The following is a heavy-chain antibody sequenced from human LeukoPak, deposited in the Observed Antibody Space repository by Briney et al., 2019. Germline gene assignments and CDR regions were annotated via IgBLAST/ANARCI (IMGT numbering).Heavy chain of an antibody. CDR2: TSYRGST. Sequence: SETLSLTCTVSGGSISSSSYFWGWIRQPPRKGLEWIASTSYRGSTYYNPSLKSRVTISVDTSKNQFSLKLTSVTAADTAVYYCARDPSWELLQDFFSYYFDYWGQGTLVTVSS. V-gene: IGHV4-39*02. CDR1: GGSISSSSYF. J-gene: IGHJ4*02. D-gene: IGHD1-26*01. CDR3: ARDPSWELLQDFFSYYFDY.